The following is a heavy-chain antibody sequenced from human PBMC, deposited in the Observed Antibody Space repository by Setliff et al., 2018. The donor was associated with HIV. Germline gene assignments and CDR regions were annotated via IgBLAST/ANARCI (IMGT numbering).Heavy chain of an antibody. D-gene: IGHD2-15*01. CDR3: ARDIWAYGLMGS. CDR1: GGSISSSSYY. V-gene: IGHV4-61*05. CDR2: ISYSGST. J-gene: IGHJ5*02. Sequence: SETLSLTCTVSGGSISSSSYYWSWIRQPPGKGLEWIGYISYSGSTNYNPSLKSRVTLSLDNSKNQFSLKLTSVTAADTAVYYCARDIWAYGLMGSWGQGTLVTVS.